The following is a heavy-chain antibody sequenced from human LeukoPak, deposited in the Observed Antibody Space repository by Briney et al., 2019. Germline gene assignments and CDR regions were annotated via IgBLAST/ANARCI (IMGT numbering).Heavy chain of an antibody. D-gene: IGHD3-3*01. CDR1: GFTFSSYA. V-gene: IGHV3-23*01. CDR2: ISGGGGST. Sequence: GGSLRLSCAASGFTFSSYAMSWVRQAPGKGLEWVSAISGGGGSTYYADSVKGRFTISRDNSKNTLYLQMNSLRAEDTAVYYCARATRINDFWSGYLAGAPDVWGQGTTVTVSS. J-gene: IGHJ6*02. CDR3: ARATRINDFWSGYLAGAPDV.